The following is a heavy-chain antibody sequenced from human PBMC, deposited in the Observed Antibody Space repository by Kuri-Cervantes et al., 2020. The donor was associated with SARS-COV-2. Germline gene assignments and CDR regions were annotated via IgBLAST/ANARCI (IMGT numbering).Heavy chain of an antibody. CDR2: ISGSGSYI. J-gene: IGHJ6*03. V-gene: IGHV3-21*04. D-gene: IGHD2-2*01. CDR3: AKLKRYQLLRYHMDV. Sequence: GESLKISCIASGFTLSSYTMIWVRQAPGKAREWVSSISGSGSYIYYADSLKGRFTISRDTAKNSLSLYMNSLRGEDTAVYYCAKLKRYQLLRYHMDVWGKGTTVTVSS. CDR1: GFTLSSYT.